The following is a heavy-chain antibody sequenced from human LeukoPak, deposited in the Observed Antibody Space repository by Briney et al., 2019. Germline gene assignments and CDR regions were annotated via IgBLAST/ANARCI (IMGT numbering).Heavy chain of an antibody. CDR1: GFTFSSYA. J-gene: IGHJ5*02. D-gene: IGHD4-17*01. V-gene: IGHV3-30-3*01. Sequence: TGRSLRLSCAASGFTFSSYAMHWVRQAPGKGLEWVAVISYGGSNKYYADSVKGRFTISRDNSKNTLYLQMNSLRAEDTAVYYCARNQPDDYGDYDGWFDPWGQGTLVTVSS. CDR2: ISYGGSNK. CDR3: ARNQPDDYGDYDGWFDP.